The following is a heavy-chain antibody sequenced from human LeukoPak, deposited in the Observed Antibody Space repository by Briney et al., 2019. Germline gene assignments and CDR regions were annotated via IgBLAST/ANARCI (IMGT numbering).Heavy chain of an antibody. V-gene: IGHV4-59*08. D-gene: IGHD3-22*01. CDR1: GGSISTYY. Sequence: PSETLSLTCTVSGGSISTYYWSWIRQPPGKGLEWIGYLYYNGRTNYNPSLKSRVTLSLDTSKNQFSLTLSSVTAADTAVYYCARAQKKYYYDSSGYYSRDYFDYWGQGTLVTVSS. CDR3: ARAQKKYYYDSSGYYSRDYFDY. J-gene: IGHJ4*02. CDR2: LYYNGRT.